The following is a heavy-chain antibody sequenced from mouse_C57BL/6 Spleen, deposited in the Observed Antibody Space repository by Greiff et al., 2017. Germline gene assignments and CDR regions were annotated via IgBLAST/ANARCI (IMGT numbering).Heavy chain of an antibody. CDR3: ARQGTGEYFDY. V-gene: IGHV5-6*01. J-gene: IGHJ2*01. CDR1: GFTFSSYG. CDR2: ISSGGSYT. D-gene: IGHD4-1*01. Sequence: EVQGVESGGDLVKPGGSLKLSCAASGFTFSSYGMSWVRQTPDKRLEWVATISSGGSYTYYPDSVKGRFTISRDNAKNTLYLQMSSLKSEDTAMYYCARQGTGEYFDYWGQGTTLTVSS.